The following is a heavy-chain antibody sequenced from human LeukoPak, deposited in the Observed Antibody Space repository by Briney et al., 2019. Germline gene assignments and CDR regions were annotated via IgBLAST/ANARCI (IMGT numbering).Heavy chain of an antibody. CDR2: ISDDGNNK. J-gene: IGHJ4*02. CDR3: AKDRGTIFNVLNYHFDL. Sequence: GGSLRLSCAASGFTFSSYGMPWVRQAPGKGLEWVAIISDDGNNKGYADSVTGRFTISRDDSKNTLSLQMNSLTAEDTAVYYCAKDRGTIFNVLNYHFDLWGQGVLVTVSS. CDR1: GFTFSSYG. D-gene: IGHD3-3*01. V-gene: IGHV3-30*02.